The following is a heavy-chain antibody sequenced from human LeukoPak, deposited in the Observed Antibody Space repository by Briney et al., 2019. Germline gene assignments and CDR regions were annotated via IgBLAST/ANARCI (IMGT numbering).Heavy chain of an antibody. Sequence: GRSLRLSCAASGFTFSSYEMNWVRQAPGKGLEWVSYISSSGSTIYYADSVKVRFTISRDNAKNSLYLQMNSLRAEDTAVYYCARDFRDVWGSYRFDYWGQGTLVTVSS. J-gene: IGHJ4*02. CDR2: ISSSGSTI. D-gene: IGHD3-16*02. CDR1: GFTFSSYE. CDR3: ARDFRDVWGSYRFDY. V-gene: IGHV3-48*03.